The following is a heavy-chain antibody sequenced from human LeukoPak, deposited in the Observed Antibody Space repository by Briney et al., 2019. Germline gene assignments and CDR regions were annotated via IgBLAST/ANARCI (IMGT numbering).Heavy chain of an antibody. J-gene: IGHJ3*02. CDR1: GGSISSYY. V-gene: IGHV4-59*01. CDR2: IYHSGST. Sequence: ASETLSLTCTVSGGSISSYYWSWIRQPPGKGLEWIGYIYHSGSTNYNPSLKGRVTISVDTSKNQFSLKLSSVTAADTAVYYCARAGSSSKDDAFDIWGQGTMVTVSS. D-gene: IGHD6-13*01. CDR3: ARAGSSSKDDAFDI.